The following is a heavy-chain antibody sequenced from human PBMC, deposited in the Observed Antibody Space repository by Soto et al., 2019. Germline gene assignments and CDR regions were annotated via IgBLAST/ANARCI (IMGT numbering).Heavy chain of an antibody. Sequence: SVKVSCKASGGTFSSYAISWVRQAPGQGLEWMGGIIPIFGTANYAQKFQGRVTITADESTSTAYMELSSLRSEDTAVYYRAREFAEYYYDSSGYYVYWGQGTLVTVSS. CDR3: AREFAEYYYDSSGYYVY. J-gene: IGHJ4*02. D-gene: IGHD3-22*01. CDR1: GGTFSSYA. V-gene: IGHV1-69*13. CDR2: IIPIFGTA.